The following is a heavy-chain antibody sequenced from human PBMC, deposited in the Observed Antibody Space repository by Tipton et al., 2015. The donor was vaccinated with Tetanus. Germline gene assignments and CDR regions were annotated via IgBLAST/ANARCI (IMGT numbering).Heavy chain of an antibody. CDR3: ARRRFTWNRGGFDI. CDR2: VLNSGKT. V-gene: IGHV4-30-4*01. Sequence: TLSLTCTVSGASITSDEYYWSWIRQSPGRGLESIGYVLNSGKTYYHPSLRRRVIISLDRSKSQFSLKLTSVTAADTGIYYCARRRFTWNRGGFDIWGQGTLATVSS. CDR1: GASITSDEYY. J-gene: IGHJ3*02. D-gene: IGHD1-1*01.